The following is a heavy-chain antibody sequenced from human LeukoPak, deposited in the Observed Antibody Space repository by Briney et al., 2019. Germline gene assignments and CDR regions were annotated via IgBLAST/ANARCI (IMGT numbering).Heavy chain of an antibody. CDR2: IYYSGST. V-gene: IGHV4-59*08. D-gene: IGHD2-15*01. J-gene: IGHJ4*02. CDR1: GGSISSYY. CDR3: ARQAYCGGGSCNPFDY. Sequence: PSETLSLTCTVSGGSISSYYWSWIRQPPGKGLEWIGYIYYSGSTNYNPSLKSRVTISVDTSKNQFSLKLTSVTAADTAVYYCARQAYCGGGSCNPFDYWGQGTLVTVSS.